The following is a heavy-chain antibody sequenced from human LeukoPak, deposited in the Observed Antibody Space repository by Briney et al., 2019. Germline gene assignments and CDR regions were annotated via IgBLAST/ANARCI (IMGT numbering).Heavy chain of an antibody. Sequence: SETLSLTCTVSGGSISSHYWSWIRQPPGEGLEWIGYIYYSGTTNYNPSLKSRVTISVDTSKNQFSLKLSSVTAADTAVYYCARGVYIAAAQYGYWGQGTLVTVSS. D-gene: IGHD6-13*01. CDR1: GGSISSHY. J-gene: IGHJ4*02. CDR2: IYYSGTT. V-gene: IGHV4-59*11. CDR3: ARGVYIAAAQYGY.